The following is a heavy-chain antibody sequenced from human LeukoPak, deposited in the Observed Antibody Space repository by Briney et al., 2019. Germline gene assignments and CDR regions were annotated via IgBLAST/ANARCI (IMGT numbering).Heavy chain of an antibody. J-gene: IGHJ4*02. CDR3: ARGRGGATRFDY. V-gene: IGHV1-8*01. CDR2: MNPNSGNT. D-gene: IGHD1-26*01. CDR1: GYTFTSYD. Sequence: ASVRVSCTASGYTFTSYDINWVRQATGQGLEWMGWMNPNSGNTGYAQKFQGRVTMTRNTSISTAYMELSSLRSEDTAVYYCARGRGGATRFDYWGQGTLVTVSS.